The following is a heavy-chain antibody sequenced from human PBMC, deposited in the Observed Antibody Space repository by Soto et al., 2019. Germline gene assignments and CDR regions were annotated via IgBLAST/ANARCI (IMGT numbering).Heavy chain of an antibody. Sequence: PGGSLRLSCAASGFTFTNYAMSWVRQAPGKGLEWVSTISGGGDSTYYADSVKGRFTISRDNSKNTLYLQMNSLRAEDTAVYYCAKGSSGSHHHVFDYWGQGTLVTVSS. CDR1: GFTFTNYA. CDR3: AKGSSGSHHHVFDY. J-gene: IGHJ4*02. CDR2: ISGGGDST. V-gene: IGHV3-23*01. D-gene: IGHD1-26*01.